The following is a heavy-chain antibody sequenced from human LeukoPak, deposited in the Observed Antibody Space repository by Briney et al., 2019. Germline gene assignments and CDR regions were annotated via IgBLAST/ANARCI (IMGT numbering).Heavy chain of an antibody. CDR2: ITDSGRKT. Sequence: GGSLRLSCAASGLTFSNYAMNWVRQASGRGLEWVSGITDSGRKTYYADSVKGRFSISRDNSKNTVYLQMSDLRAEDTAIYYCAKITKATTPNYWGQGTLVTVSS. V-gene: IGHV3-23*01. CDR1: GLTFSNYA. D-gene: IGHD4-17*01. CDR3: AKITKATTPNY. J-gene: IGHJ4*02.